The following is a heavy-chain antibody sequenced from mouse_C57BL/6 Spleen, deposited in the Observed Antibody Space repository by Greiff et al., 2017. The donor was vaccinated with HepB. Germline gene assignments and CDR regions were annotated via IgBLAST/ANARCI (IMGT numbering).Heavy chain of an antibody. V-gene: IGHV1-7*01. CDR3: ARWGTTVVAPNYYAMDY. CDR2: INPSSGYT. Sequence: VQLQESGAELAKPGASVKLSCKASGYTFTSYWMHWVKQRPGQGLEWIGYINPSSGYTKYNQKFKDKATLTADKSSSTAYMQLSSLTYEDSAVYYCARWGTTVVAPNYYAMDYWGQGTSVTVSS. J-gene: IGHJ4*01. CDR1: GYTFTSYW. D-gene: IGHD1-1*01.